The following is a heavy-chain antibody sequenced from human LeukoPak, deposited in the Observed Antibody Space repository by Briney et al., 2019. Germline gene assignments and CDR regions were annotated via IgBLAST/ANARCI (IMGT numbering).Heavy chain of an antibody. D-gene: IGHD1-26*01. CDR1: GGSISSGGYY. V-gene: IGHV4-30-4*08. CDR3: ARDRGSGSYGYAFDI. CDR2: IYYSGST. Sequence: PSQTLSLTCTVSGGSISSGGYYWSWIRQPPGKGLEWIGYIYYSGSTYYNPSLKSRVTISVDTSKNQFSLKLSSVTAADTAVYYCARDRGSGSYGYAFDIWGQGTMVTVCS. J-gene: IGHJ3*02.